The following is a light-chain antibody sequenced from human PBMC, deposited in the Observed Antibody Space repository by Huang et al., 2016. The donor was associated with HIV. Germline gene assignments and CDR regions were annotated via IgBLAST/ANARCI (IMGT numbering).Light chain of an antibody. CDR3: QQLSTYPRT. Sequence: IPLTQSPSSLSASVGDRVTITCRASECIGNYLAWYQQKPGKAPKLLVYGASTLQNGVPCRFSCTGSGTHFPLTISSLQPEDVTTYYWQQLSTYPRTFGQGTKVEIK. CDR1: ECIGNY. J-gene: IGKJ1*01. V-gene: IGKV1-9*01. CDR2: GAS.